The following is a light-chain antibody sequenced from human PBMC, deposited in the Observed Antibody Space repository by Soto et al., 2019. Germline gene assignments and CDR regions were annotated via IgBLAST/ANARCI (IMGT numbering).Light chain of an antibody. CDR1: QSVSSSY. CDR3: QQYDGLPWT. J-gene: IGKJ1*01. CDR2: GAS. Sequence: SVLAQSPGTPSLSPGGRATLSCRASQSVSSSYLAWYQQKPGQAPRLLIYGASNRATDIPDRFSGSGSGTDFTLTISRLEPEDFAVYFCQQYDGLPWTFGQGTKVDIK. V-gene: IGKV3-20*01.